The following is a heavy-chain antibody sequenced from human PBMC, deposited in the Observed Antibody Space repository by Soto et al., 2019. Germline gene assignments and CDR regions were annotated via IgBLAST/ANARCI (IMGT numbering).Heavy chain of an antibody. CDR3: ARDRGTLVRGAELDY. D-gene: IGHD3-10*01. J-gene: IGHJ4*02. CDR2: IIPIFGTA. Sequence: QVQLVQSGAEVKKPGSSVKVSCKASGSTFTSYAISWVRQAPGQGLEWMGGIIPIFGTANYAQKFQGRVTITADESTNTVYMELSSLRSEDTAVYYCARDRGTLVRGAELDYWGQGTLVTVSS. V-gene: IGHV1-69*12. CDR1: GSTFTSYA.